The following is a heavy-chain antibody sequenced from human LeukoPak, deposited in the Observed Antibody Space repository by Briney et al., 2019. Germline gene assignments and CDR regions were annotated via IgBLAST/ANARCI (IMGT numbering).Heavy chain of an antibody. D-gene: IGHD1-26*01. CDR3: ARVKVGSTYWFDP. V-gene: IGHV3-66*01. Sequence: GGSLRLSCAAPGFIVNYNYMSWVRQAPGKGLEWVSVIYSGGSTYYADSVKGRFTISRDNSKNMVYLQMNSLRVEDTAVYYCARVKVGSTYWFDPWGQGTLVTVSS. J-gene: IGHJ5*02. CDR2: IYSGGST. CDR1: GFIVNYNY.